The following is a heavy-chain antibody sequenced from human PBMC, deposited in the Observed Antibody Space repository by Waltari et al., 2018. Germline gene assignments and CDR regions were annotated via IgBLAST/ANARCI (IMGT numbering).Heavy chain of an antibody. CDR1: GFPFSRYE. CDR2: ISSIGSTI. V-gene: IGHV3-48*03. D-gene: IGHD1-26*01. J-gene: IGHJ4*02. CDR3: ATSGSYSFFDY. Sequence: EVQLVESGGGLVQPGGSLRLSCAASGFPFSRYEMNWVRQAPGKGLEWVAYISSIGSTIYYADSVKGRVTISRDNAKNSLYLQMNSLRAEDTAVYYCATSGSYSFFDYWGQGTLVTVSS.